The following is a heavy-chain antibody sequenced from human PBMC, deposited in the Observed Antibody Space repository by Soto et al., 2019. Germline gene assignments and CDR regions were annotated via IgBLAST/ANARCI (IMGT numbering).Heavy chain of an antibody. J-gene: IGHJ4*02. V-gene: IGHV4-59*08. CDR1: GGSISSYY. CDR3: ARLGWPFDPVDY. Sequence: PSETLSLTCTVSGGSISSYYWSWIRQPPGKGLEWIGYIYYSGSTNYNPSLKSRVTISVDTSKNQSSLKLSSVTAADTAVYYCARLGWPFDPVDYWGQGTLVTVSS. CDR2: IYYSGST. D-gene: IGHD3-9*01.